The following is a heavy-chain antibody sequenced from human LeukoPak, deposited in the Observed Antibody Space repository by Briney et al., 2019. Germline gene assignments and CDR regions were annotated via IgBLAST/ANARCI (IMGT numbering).Heavy chain of an antibody. D-gene: IGHD4-17*01. J-gene: IGHJ3*02. CDR1: GFTFSSYW. V-gene: IGHV3-48*01. CDR3: AKDISNDYGDPDAFDI. Sequence: GGSLRLSCAASGFTFSSYWMSWVRQAPGKGLEWVSYISSSASTIYYADSVKGRFTISRDNSKNTLYLQMNSLRAEDTAVYYCAKDISNDYGDPDAFDIWGQGTMVTVSS. CDR2: ISSSASTI.